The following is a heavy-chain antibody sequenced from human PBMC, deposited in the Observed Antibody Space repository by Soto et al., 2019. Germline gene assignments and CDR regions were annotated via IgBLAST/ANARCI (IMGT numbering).Heavy chain of an antibody. CDR2: ISWNSGSI. Sequence: EVQLVESGGGLVQPGRSLRLSCAASGFTFDDYAMHWVRQAPGKGLEWVSGISWNSGSIGYADSVKGRFTISRDNAKNSLYLQMNSLRAEDTALYYCAKGTGSNYYYYYYTDVWGKGTTVTVSS. V-gene: IGHV3-9*01. CDR3: AKGTGSNYYYYYYTDV. CDR1: GFTFDDYA. J-gene: IGHJ6*03.